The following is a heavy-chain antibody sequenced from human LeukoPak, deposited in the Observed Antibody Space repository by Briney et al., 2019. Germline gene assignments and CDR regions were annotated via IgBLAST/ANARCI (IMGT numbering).Heavy chain of an antibody. V-gene: IGHV3-23*01. Sequence: GGSLRLSCAASGFTFSSYAMSWVRQAPGKGLEWVSGISGSGGSTYYADSVKGRFTISRDNSKNTLYLQMNSLRAEDTAVYYCAKDLRLRLASPTFADYWGQGTLVTVSS. J-gene: IGHJ4*02. CDR2: ISGSGGST. CDR1: GFTFSSYA. D-gene: IGHD2/OR15-2a*01. CDR3: AKDLRLRLASPTFADY.